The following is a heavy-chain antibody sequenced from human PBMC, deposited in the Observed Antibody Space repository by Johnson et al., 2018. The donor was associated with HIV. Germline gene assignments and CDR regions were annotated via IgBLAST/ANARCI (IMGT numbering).Heavy chain of an antibody. D-gene: IGHD2-21*01. CDR1: GFTFSNYA. CDR3: ARGGGCGGDCYSGYDAFDI. CDR2: ISYDGSNK. J-gene: IGHJ3*02. Sequence: QVQLVESGGGVVQPRRSLRLSCAASGFTFSNYAMNWVRQAPGKGLEWVAVISYDGSNKHFAESVQGRFTVSRDNSKNILYVEMNSLRLYDTAVYYCARGGGCGGDCYSGYDAFDIWGQGTMVTVSS. V-gene: IGHV3-30-3*01.